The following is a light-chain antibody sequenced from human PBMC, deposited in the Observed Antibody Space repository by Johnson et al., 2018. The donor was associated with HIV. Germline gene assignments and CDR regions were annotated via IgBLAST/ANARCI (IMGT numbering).Light chain of an antibody. CDR2: DNN. J-gene: IGLJ1*01. CDR3: GTWDSSLSASYV. Sequence: QSVLSQPPSVSAAPGQKVTISCSGSSSNIGNNYVSWYQQLPGTAPKLLIYDNNKRPSGIPDRFSGSKSGTSATLGITGLQTGDEADYYCGTWDSSLSASYVFGRGTKVAVL. V-gene: IGLV1-51*01. CDR1: SSNIGNNY.